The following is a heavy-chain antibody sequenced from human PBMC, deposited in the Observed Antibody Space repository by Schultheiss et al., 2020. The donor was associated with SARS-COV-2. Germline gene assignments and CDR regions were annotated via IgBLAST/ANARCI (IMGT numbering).Heavy chain of an antibody. V-gene: IGHV4-34*01. CDR3: ARVPYDFWSGYPLLDYYYYGMDV. J-gene: IGHJ6*02. D-gene: IGHD3-3*01. Sequence: SETLSLTCAVYGGSFSGYYWSWIRQPPGKGLEWFGEINHSGSTNYNPSLKSRVTISVDTSKNQFSLKLSSVTAADTAVYYCARVPYDFWSGYPLLDYYYYGMDVWGQGTTVTVSS. CDR1: GGSFSGYY. CDR2: INHSGST.